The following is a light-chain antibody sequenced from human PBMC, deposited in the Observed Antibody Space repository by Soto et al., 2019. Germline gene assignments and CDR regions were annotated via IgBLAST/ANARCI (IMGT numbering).Light chain of an antibody. CDR1: SSDVGGYDY. J-gene: IGLJ1*01. V-gene: IGLV2-14*01. Sequence: QPVLTQPASVSGSXXXXXXISCTGSSSDVGGYDYVSWYQQHPGKPPKLMIYDVSNRPSGVSDRFSGSKSGNTASLTISGLQAEDEADYYCSSYTSSSTSCVFGTGTKVTVL. CDR3: SSYTSSSTSCV. CDR2: DVS.